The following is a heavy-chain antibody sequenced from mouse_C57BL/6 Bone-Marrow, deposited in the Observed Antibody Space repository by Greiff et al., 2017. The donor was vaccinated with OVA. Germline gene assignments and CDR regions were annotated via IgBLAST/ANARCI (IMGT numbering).Heavy chain of an antibody. V-gene: IGHV1-54*01. CDR2: INPGSGGT. D-gene: IGHD4-1*01. CDR1: GYAFTNYL. Sequence: VQLQQSGAELVRPGTSVKVSCKASGYAFTNYLIEWVKQRPGQGLEWIGVINPGSGGTNYNEKFKGKATLTADKSSSTAYMQLSSLTSEDSAVYFCVWDENYWGQGTTLTVSS. CDR3: VWDENY. J-gene: IGHJ2*01.